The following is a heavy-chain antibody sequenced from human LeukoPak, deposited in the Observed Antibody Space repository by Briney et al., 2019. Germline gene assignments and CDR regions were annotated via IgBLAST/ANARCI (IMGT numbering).Heavy chain of an antibody. CDR1: GGSISSYY. J-gene: IGHJ4*02. Sequence: SETLSLTCTVSGGSISSYYWSWIRQPPGKGLEWIGYIYYRGSTNYNPSLKSRVTISVDTSKNQFSLKLSSVTAADTAVYYCARGVYGDYIFGYWGQGTLVTVSS. CDR2: IYYRGST. V-gene: IGHV4-59*12. CDR3: ARGVYGDYIFGY. D-gene: IGHD4-17*01.